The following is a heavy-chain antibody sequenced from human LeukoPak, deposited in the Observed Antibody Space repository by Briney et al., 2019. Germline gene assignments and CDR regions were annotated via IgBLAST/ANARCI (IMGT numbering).Heavy chain of an antibody. CDR3: AKYEGLNTNIEKYSSSRYKAFDI. CDR2: IYYSGTT. J-gene: IGHJ3*02. CDR1: GGSISSFY. V-gene: IGHV4-59*08. D-gene: IGHD6-13*01. Sequence: SETLSLTCTVSGGSISSFYWSWIRQPPGKGLEWIGYIYYSGTTNYSPSLKSRVTILVDTSKNQFSLNLSSVTAADTAVYYCAKYEGLNTNIEKYSSSRYKAFDIWGQGTMVTVSS.